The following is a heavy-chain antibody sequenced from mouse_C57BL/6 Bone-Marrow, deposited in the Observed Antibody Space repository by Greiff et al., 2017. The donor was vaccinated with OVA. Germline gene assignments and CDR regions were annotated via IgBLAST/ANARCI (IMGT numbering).Heavy chain of an antibody. V-gene: IGHV2-6-1*01. CDR1: GFSLTSYG. CDR2: IWSDGST. CDR3: ARHPDGYYWYFDV. Sequence: VKLMESGPGLVAPSQSLSITCTVSGFSLTSYGVHWVRQPPGKGLEWLVVIWSDGSTTYNSALKSRLSISKDNSKSQVFLKMNSLQTDDTAMYYCARHPDGYYWYFDVWGTGTTVTVSS. J-gene: IGHJ1*03. D-gene: IGHD2-3*01.